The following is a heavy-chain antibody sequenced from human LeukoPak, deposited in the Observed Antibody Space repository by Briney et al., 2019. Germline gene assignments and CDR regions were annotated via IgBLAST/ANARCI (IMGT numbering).Heavy chain of an antibody. V-gene: IGHV3-23*01. CDR2: ISGSGGST. D-gene: IGHD6-13*01. CDR1: GLTFSSYA. CDR3: AKDSDSSSWPPSIDY. J-gene: IGHJ4*02. Sequence: GASLRLSCAASGLTFSSYAMSWVRQAPGKGLEWVSAISGSGGSTYYADSVKGRFTISRDNSKNTLYLQMNSLRAEDTAVYYCAKDSDSSSWPPSIDYWGQGTLVTVSS.